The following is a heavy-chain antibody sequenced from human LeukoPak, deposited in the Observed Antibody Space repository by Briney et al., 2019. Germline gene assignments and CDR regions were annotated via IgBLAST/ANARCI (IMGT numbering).Heavy chain of an antibody. CDR2: ISAYNGNT. Sequence: GASVKVSCKASGYTFTSYGISWVRQAPGQGLEWMGWISAYNGNTNYAQKLQGRVTMTTDTSTSTAYMELRSLRSDDTAVYYCARGGSSGYLFRHLDWFDPWGQGTLVTVSS. V-gene: IGHV1-18*01. J-gene: IGHJ5*02. CDR3: ARGGSSGYLFRHLDWFDP. D-gene: IGHD3-22*01. CDR1: GYTFTSYG.